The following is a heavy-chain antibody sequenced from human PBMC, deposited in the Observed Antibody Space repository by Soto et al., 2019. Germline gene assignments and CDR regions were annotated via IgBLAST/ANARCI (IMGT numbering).Heavy chain of an antibody. D-gene: IGHD2-8*01. Sequence: GGSLRLSCAASGFTFSSYAMSWVRQAPGKGLEWVSAISGSGGSTYYADSVKGRFTISRDNSKNTLYLQMNSLRAEDTAVYYCAKADCTNGVCYDEDYYYYMDVWGKGTTVTVSS. J-gene: IGHJ6*03. V-gene: IGHV3-23*01. CDR1: GFTFSSYA. CDR3: AKADCTNGVCYDEDYYYYMDV. CDR2: ISGSGGST.